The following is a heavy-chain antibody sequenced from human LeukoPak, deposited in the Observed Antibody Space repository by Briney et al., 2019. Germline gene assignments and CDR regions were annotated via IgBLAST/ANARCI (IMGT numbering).Heavy chain of an antibody. CDR2: VKQDGIET. Sequence: GGSLRLSCVAYGFTFSRDWMSWVRQAPGKGLEWVARVKQDGIETQYVDSVKGRFTISRDNAKNSVYLQMNSLRVEDTAVYYCARDGTGFDYWGQGTLVTVSS. V-gene: IGHV3-7*01. CDR1: GFTFSRDW. D-gene: IGHD2-8*02. CDR3: ARDGTGFDY. J-gene: IGHJ4*02.